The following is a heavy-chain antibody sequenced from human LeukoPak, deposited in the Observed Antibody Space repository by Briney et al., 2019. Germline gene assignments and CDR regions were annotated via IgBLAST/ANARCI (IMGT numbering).Heavy chain of an antibody. CDR3: AKDLGYSYGYVADY. CDR1: GFTFSSYG. Sequence: GGSLRLSCAASGFTFSSYGMHWVRQAPGKGLEWVAVISYVGSNKYYADSVKGRFTISRDNSKNTLYLQMNSLRAEDTAVYYCAKDLGYSYGYVADYWGQGTLVTVSS. V-gene: IGHV3-30*18. D-gene: IGHD5-18*01. J-gene: IGHJ4*02. CDR2: ISYVGSNK.